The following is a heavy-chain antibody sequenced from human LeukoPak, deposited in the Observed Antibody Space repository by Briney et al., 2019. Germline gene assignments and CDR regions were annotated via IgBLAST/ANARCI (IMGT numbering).Heavy chain of an antibody. D-gene: IGHD3-22*01. CDR3: ARDPYYYDSSGTLDY. Sequence: GASVKVSCKASGYTFTSYGISWVRQAPGQGLEWMGWISAYNGNTNYAQKLQGRVTMTTDTSTSTAYMELRSLRSDDTAVYYYARDPYYYDSSGTLDYWGQGTLVTVSS. V-gene: IGHV1-18*01. CDR2: ISAYNGNT. CDR1: GYTFTSYG. J-gene: IGHJ4*02.